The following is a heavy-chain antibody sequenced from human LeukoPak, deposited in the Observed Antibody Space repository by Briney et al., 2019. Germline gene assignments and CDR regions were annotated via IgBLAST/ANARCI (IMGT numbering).Heavy chain of an antibody. CDR3: ARYPSGSSVPYY. J-gene: IGHJ4*02. V-gene: IGHV1-18*01. CDR2: ISGYNANT. D-gene: IGHD1-26*01. CDR1: GYTSTSYG. Sequence: AASVKVSCKVSGYTSTSYGTSWVRQAPGQRLEWIGWISGYNANTNYAQKLQGRVTMTTDTTKSTAYMELRSLRSDDAAVYYCARYPSGSSVPYYWGQGTLVTVSS.